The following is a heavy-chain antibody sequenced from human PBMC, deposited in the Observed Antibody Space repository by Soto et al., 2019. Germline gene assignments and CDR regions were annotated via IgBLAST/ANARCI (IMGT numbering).Heavy chain of an antibody. J-gene: IGHJ5*02. D-gene: IGHD6-13*01. CDR1: GGSFSGYY. CDR3: ARSLSSSWWGWFDP. V-gene: IGHV4-34*01. CDR2: INHSGST. Sequence: QVQLQQWGAGLLKPSETLSLTCAVYGGSFSGYYWSWIRQPPGKGLEWIGEINHSGSTNYNPSLKSRVTIEVDTSKNKFSLKLSSVTAADTAVYYCARSLSSSWWGWFDPWGQGTLVTVSS.